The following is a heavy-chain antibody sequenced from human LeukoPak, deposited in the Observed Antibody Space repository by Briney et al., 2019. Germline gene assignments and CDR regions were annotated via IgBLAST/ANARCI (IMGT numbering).Heavy chain of an antibody. V-gene: IGHV4-30-2*01. CDR1: GGSISSGGYS. Sequence: SQTLSLTCAVSGGSISSGGYSWSWIRQPPGKGLEWIGYIYHSGGTYYNPSLKSRVTISVDRSKNQFSLKLSSVTAADTAVYYCARVSMVRGTHYFDYWGQGTLVTVSS. D-gene: IGHD3-10*01. CDR2: IYHSGGT. CDR3: ARVSMVRGTHYFDY. J-gene: IGHJ4*02.